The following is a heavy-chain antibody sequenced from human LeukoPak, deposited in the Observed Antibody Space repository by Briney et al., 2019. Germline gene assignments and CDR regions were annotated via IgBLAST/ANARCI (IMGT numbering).Heavy chain of an antibody. D-gene: IGHD6-6*01. CDR1: GGSIRSYY. CDR2: IYYSGST. CDR3: ARASEYSSSLSWFDP. Sequence: SETLSLTCTVSGGSIRSYYWSWIRQPPGKGLEWIGYIYYSGSTNYNPSLKSRVTISVDTSKNQFSLKLSSVTAADTAVYYCARASEYSSSLSWFDPWGQGTLVTVSS. V-gene: IGHV4-59*01. J-gene: IGHJ5*02.